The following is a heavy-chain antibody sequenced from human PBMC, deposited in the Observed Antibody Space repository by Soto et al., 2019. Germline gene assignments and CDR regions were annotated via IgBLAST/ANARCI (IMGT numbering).Heavy chain of an antibody. D-gene: IGHD3-10*01. CDR3: TTDWAPGRG. V-gene: IGHV3-15*01. Sequence: EVQVVESGGGLVKPGGSLRLACAASGFLLSNAWMTWVRQAPGKGLESVGRIRSKIDGETTDYAAPVEGRFTISRDDSKNPLYLQMNNLQTEDTAVYYCTTDWAPGRGWGQGTLVTVSS. CDR2: IRSKIDGETT. J-gene: IGHJ4*02. CDR1: GFLLSNAW.